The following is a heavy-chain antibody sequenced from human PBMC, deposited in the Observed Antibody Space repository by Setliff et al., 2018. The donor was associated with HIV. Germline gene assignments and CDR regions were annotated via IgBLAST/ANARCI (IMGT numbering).Heavy chain of an antibody. V-gene: IGHV3-48*03. CDR2: ITSTGSTI. CDR3: ARDRGSTWYGPIDY. CDR1: GFTFSSYE. Sequence: HPGGSLRLSCAASGFTFSSYEMSWVRQAPGKGLEWISYITSTGSTIFYADSVKGRFTISRDNDKNSVHLQMTSLRAEDTAVYYCARDRGSTWYGPIDYWGQGTLVTVSS. D-gene: IGHD6-13*01. J-gene: IGHJ4*02.